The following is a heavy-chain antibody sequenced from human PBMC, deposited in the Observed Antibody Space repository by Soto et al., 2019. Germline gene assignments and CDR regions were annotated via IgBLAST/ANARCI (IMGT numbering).Heavy chain of an antibody. J-gene: IGHJ6*02. CDR3: AKAWTVVGRGPYYSGMDV. CDR1: GFTFSSYA. V-gene: IGHV3-23*01. D-gene: IGHD3-22*01. Sequence: PGGSLRLSCAASGFTFSSYAMSWVRQAPGKGLEWVSAISASGGSTYYADSVKGRFTISRDNSKNTLYLQMNSLRAEDTAIYYCAKAWTVVGRGPYYSGMDVWGQGTTVTVS. CDR2: ISASGGST.